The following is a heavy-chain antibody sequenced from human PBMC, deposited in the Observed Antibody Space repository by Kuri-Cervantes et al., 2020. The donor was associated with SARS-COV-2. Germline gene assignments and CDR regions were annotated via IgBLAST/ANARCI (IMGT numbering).Heavy chain of an antibody. D-gene: IGHD2-2*01. V-gene: IGHV1-18*01. Sequence: ASVKVSCKASGNTFTSFGISWVRQAPGQGLEWMGWISAYSAYTDYAQKFKGRVTMTTDTTTSTAYMELRRLTSDDTAVYYCARGYCSSTSRHYYYYYMDVWGKGTTVTVSS. J-gene: IGHJ6*03. CDR3: ARGYCSSTSRHYYYYYMDV. CDR2: ISAYSAYT. CDR1: GNTFTSFG.